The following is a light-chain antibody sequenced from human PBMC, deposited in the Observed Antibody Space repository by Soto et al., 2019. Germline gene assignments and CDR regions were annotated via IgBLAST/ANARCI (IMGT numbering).Light chain of an antibody. CDR1: QDITSR. J-gene: IGKJ5*01. Sequence: QMTQSPSCLAASVGDRFTNTCRASQDITSRLAWYQQKPGKAPXXPIYAASSLQSGVPSRFSGSGSGTYFTLTISSLKPEDFATYYCQQSYSTPTFGQGTRLEIK. V-gene: IGKV1-12*01. CDR2: AAS. CDR3: QQSYSTPT.